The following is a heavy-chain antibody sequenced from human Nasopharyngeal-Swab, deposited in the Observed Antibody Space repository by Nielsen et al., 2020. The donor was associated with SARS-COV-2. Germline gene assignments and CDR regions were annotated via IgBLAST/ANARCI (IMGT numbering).Heavy chain of an antibody. D-gene: IGHD1-26*01. CDR1: GFNFSIYG. J-gene: IGHJ4*02. V-gene: IGHV3-33*01. CDR2: IWYDGSNK. Sequence: GESLKISCAASGFNFSIYGMHWVRQAPGKGLEWVAVIWYDGSNKYYADPVKGRFTISRDNSKNTLYLQMNSLRAEDTAVYYCARENSGSGEDFDYWGQGTLVTVSS. CDR3: ARENSGSGEDFDY.